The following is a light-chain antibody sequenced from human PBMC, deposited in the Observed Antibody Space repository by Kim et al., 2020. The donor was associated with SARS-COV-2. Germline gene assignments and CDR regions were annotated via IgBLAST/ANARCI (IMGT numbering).Light chain of an antibody. Sequence: QSALTQPASVSGSPGESITISCTGTSSDVGSYNLVSWYQQHPGKAPKLMIYEVSKRPSGVSNSFSGSKSGNTASLTISGIQAEDEADYYCCSYAADSTYVFGTGTKVTVL. V-gene: IGLV2-23*02. CDR2: EVS. CDR3: CSYAADSTYV. CDR1: SSDVGSYNL. J-gene: IGLJ1*01.